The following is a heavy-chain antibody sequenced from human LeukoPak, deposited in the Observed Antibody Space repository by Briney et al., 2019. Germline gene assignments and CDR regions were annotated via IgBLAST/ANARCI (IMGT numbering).Heavy chain of an antibody. CDR1: GLTVSSNY. CDR2: IYSSGNT. D-gene: IGHD4/OR15-4a*01. J-gene: IGHJ4*02. Sequence: GGSLRLSCAASGLTVSSNYMTWVRQAPGKGLEWVSIIYSSGNTYYTDSVKGRFTISRHNSMNTLYLQMNSLRAEDTAVYYCARMNDYLFYFDYWGQGILVTVSS. V-gene: IGHV3-53*04. CDR3: ARMNDYLFYFDY.